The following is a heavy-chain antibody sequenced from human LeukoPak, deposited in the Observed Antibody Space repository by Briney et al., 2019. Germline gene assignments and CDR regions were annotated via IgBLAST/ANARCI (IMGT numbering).Heavy chain of an antibody. J-gene: IGHJ2*01. Sequence: GGSLRLSCAASGFTFSSYAMTWVRQAPGKGLEWVAVISYDGSNKYYADSVKGRFTISRDNSKNTLYLEMNSLRTEDTAVYYCAKGGLQTRNWYFALWGRGTLVTVSS. CDR3: AKGGLQTRNWYFAL. V-gene: IGHV3-30*18. D-gene: IGHD5-18*01. CDR1: GFTFSSYA. CDR2: ISYDGSNK.